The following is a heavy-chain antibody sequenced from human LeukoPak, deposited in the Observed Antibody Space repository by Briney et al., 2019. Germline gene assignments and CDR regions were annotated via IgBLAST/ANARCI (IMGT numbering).Heavy chain of an antibody. D-gene: IGHD3-22*01. CDR3: ARDEYYYDSSGYSGY. V-gene: IGHV1-69*04. CDR2: IIPILGIA. CDR1: GGTFSSYA. Sequence: SVKVSCEASGGTFSSYAISWVRQAPGQGLEWMGRIIPILGIANYAQKFQGRVTITADKSTSTAYMELSSLRSEDTAVYYCARDEYYYDSSGYSGYWGQGTLVTVSS. J-gene: IGHJ4*02.